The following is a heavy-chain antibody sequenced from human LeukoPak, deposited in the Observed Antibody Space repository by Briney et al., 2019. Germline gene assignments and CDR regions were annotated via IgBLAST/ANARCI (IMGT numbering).Heavy chain of an antibody. V-gene: IGHV4-39*01. CDR3: ARHYYDSSGRKPYYFDY. CDR2: IYYSGST. CDR1: GGSISSSSYY. J-gene: IGHJ4*02. D-gene: IGHD3-22*01. Sequence: KPSETLSLTCTVSGGSISSSSYYWGWIRQPPGKGLEWIGSIYYSGSTYYNPSLKSRVTISVDTSKNQFSLKLSSVTAADTAVYYCARHYYDSSGRKPYYFDYWGQGTLVTVSS.